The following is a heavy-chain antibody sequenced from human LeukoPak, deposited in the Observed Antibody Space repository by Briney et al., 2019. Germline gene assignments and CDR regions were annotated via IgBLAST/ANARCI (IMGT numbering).Heavy chain of an antibody. CDR3: ARGTRYGSGSYYPHFDL. D-gene: IGHD3-10*01. CDR2: IYYSGST. CDR1: GGSISSGGYS. V-gene: IGHV4-30-2*01. Sequence: SETLSLTCAVSGGSISSGGYSWSWIRQPPGKGLEWIGYIYYSGSTYYNPSLKSRVTISVDRSKNQFSLKLSSVTAADTAVYYCARGTRYGSGSYYPHFDLWGRGTLVTVSS. J-gene: IGHJ2*01.